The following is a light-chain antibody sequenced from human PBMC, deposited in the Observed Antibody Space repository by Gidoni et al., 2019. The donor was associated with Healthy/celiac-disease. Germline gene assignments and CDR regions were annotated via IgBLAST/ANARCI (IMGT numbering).Light chain of an antibody. CDR3: QQRSNWPGT. V-gene: IGKV3-11*01. CDR2: DAS. J-gene: IGKJ1*01. CDR1: QSVSSY. Sequence: ESVLTQSPSTLSLSPGERATLSRRASQSVSSYLAWYQQKPGQAPRLLIDDASNRATGIPARVSGSGSGTDFTLTISSLEPEDFAVYYCQQRSNWPGTFGQGTKVEIK.